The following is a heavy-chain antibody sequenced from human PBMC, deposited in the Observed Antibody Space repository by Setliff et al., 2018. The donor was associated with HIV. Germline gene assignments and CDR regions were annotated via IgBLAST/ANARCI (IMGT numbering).Heavy chain of an antibody. Sequence: LSLTCTVSAASIRSHYWSWIRQSPGKGLEWIGNFYYTGSTDYNPSFKSRVTISLDKSNNQISLELTSVTATDTAVYYCARDRRDDYYLTAYFDSLGQGTVVTVSS. CDR1: AASIRSHY. CDR2: FYYTGST. V-gene: IGHV4-59*11. CDR3: ARDRRDDYYLTAYFDS. D-gene: IGHD1-26*01. J-gene: IGHJ4*02.